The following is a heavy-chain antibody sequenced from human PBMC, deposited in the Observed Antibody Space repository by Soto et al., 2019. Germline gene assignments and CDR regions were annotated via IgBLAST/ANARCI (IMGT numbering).Heavy chain of an antibody. V-gene: IGHV3-74*01. J-gene: IGHJ5*02. CDR2: INSDGSST. D-gene: IGHD2-21*01. CDR1: GFTFSSYW. Sequence: LRLSCAASGFTFSSYWMHWVRQAPGKGLVWVSRINSDGSSTSYADSVKGRFTISRDNAKNTLYLQMNSLRAEDTAVYYCARDHVVSRNWFDPWGQGTLVTVSS. CDR3: ARDHVVSRNWFDP.